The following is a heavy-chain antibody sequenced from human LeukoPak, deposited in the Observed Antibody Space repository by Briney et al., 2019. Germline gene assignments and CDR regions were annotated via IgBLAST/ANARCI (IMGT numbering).Heavy chain of an antibody. V-gene: IGHV3-11*01. Sequence: GGSLRLSCAASGFTFSDCYMTWIRQAPGKGLEWVSYISDSGDTIYYADSVKGRFTISRDNAKNSLYLQMSSLRAEDTAVYYCATAGSGYFDYWGQGTLVPVSS. CDR2: ISDSGDTI. CDR3: ATAGSGYFDY. CDR1: GFTFSDCY. J-gene: IGHJ4*02. D-gene: IGHD3-22*01.